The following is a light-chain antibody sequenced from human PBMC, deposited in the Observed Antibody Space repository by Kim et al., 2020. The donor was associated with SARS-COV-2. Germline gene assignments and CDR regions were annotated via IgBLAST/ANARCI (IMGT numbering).Light chain of an antibody. V-gene: IGLV1-40*01. J-gene: IGLJ1*01. CDR3: QSYDTDLNGFV. Sequence: QRVTISCTGSSSNIGTGHDVHWYQQLPGTAPSLLIYGNDNRPSGVPDRFSGSKSGTSASLAITGLQAEDEADYYCQSYDTDLNGFVFGTGTKVTVL. CDR1: SSNIGTGHD. CDR2: GND.